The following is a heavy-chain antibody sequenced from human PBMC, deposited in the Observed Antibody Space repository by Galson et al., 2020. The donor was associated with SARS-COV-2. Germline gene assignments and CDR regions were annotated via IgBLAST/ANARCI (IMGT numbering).Heavy chain of an antibody. D-gene: IGHD6-6*01. CDR1: GYSISSGYY. J-gene: IGHJ5*02. CDR3: ARGGSSSYNWFDP. V-gene: IGHV4-38-2*02. CDR2: IYHSGST. Sequence: SETMSLTCTVSGYSISSGYYWGWIRQPPGKGLEWIGSIYHSGSTYYNPSLKSRVTISVDTSKNQFSLKLSSVTAADTAVYYCARGGSSSYNWFDPWGQGTLVTVSS.